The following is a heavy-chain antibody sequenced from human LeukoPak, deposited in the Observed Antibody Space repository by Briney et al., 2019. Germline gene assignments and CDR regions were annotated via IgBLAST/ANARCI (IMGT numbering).Heavy chain of an antibody. Sequence: RGSLRLSRAASRFTFSRSSMNWVRQAPGEGLEWVSSICSSSSYIYYANSVKGRFTISRDNAKNSLYLQMNSLRAEDTAVYYCARGQPYSSSSFYGMDVWGQGTTVTVSS. V-gene: IGHV3-21*01. J-gene: IGHJ6*02. D-gene: IGHD6-6*01. CDR2: ICSSSSYI. CDR3: ARGQPYSSSSFYGMDV. CDR1: RFTFSRSS.